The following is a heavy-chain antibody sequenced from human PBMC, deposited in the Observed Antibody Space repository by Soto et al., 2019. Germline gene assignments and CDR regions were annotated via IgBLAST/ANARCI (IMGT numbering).Heavy chain of an antibody. CDR1: GYTFTSYY. CDR2: INTSGGST. Sequence: ASVKVSCKASGYTFTSYYMHWVRQAPGQGLEWMGIINTSGGSTSYAQKFQGRVTMTRDTSTNTVYMELSSLRSEDTAVYYCARSRITIFGVVIISAAPIDYWGQGTLVTVSS. D-gene: IGHD3-3*01. CDR3: ARSRITIFGVVIISAAPIDY. J-gene: IGHJ4*02. V-gene: IGHV1-46*01.